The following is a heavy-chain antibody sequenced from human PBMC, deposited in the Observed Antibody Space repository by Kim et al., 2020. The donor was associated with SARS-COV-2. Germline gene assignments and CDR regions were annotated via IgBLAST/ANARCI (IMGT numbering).Heavy chain of an antibody. Sequence: SETLSLTCTVSGGSISSSSYYWGWIRQPPGKGLEWIGSIYYSGSTYYNPSLKSRVTISVDTSKNQFSLKLSSVTAADTGVYYCARVDPIQLWYTFDYWG. CDR3: ARVDPIQLWYTFDY. CDR1: GGSISSSSYY. D-gene: IGHD5-18*01. J-gene: IGHJ4*01. V-gene: IGHV4-39*07. CDR2: IYYSGST.